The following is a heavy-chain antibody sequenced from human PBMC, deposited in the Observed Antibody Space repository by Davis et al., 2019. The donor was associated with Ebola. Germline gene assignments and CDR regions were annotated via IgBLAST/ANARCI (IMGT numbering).Heavy chain of an antibody. J-gene: IGHJ4*02. CDR1: GHTFTGYS. D-gene: IGHD1-26*01. CDR3: AREKWELLRAGYFDY. V-gene: IGHV1-46*01. Sequence: ASVKVSCKASGHTFTGYSIHWVRQAPGQGLEWMGIINPSGGSTSYAQKFQGRVTMTRDTSTSTVYMELSSLRSEDTAVYYCAREKWELLRAGYFDYWGQGTLVTVSS. CDR2: INPSGGST.